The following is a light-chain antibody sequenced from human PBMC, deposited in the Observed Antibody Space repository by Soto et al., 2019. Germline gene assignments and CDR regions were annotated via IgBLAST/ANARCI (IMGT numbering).Light chain of an antibody. CDR2: DAS. CDR3: QQRSNWPWT. J-gene: IGKJ1*01. Sequence: EIVLTQSPATLSLSPWERATLSCRASQSISNYLAWYQQKPGQAPRLLIYDASNRATGIPARFSGSGSGTDFTLTISSLEPEDFAVYYCQQRSNWPWTFGQGTKVDI. V-gene: IGKV3-11*01. CDR1: QSISNY.